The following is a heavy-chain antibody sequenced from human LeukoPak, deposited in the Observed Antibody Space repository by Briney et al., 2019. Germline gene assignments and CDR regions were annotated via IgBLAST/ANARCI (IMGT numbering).Heavy chain of an antibody. CDR2: IIPILGIA. CDR1: GGTFSSYA. V-gene: IGHV1-69*04. Sequence: ASVKVSCKASGGTFSSYAISWVRQAPGQGLEWMGRIIPILGIANYAQKFQGRVTTTADKSTSTAYMELSSLRSEDTAVYYCASDAEQQLGFNYYYYYGMDVWGQGTTVTISS. J-gene: IGHJ6*02. D-gene: IGHD6-13*01. CDR3: ASDAEQQLGFNYYYYYGMDV.